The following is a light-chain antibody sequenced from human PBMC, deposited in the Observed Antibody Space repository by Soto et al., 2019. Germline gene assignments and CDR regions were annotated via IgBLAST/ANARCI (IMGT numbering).Light chain of an antibody. J-gene: IGLJ1*01. CDR2: GNS. CDR3: QSYDSSLYV. CDR1: SSNIGAGYD. Sequence: QSVLTQPPSVSGAQGQRVTLSCTGSSSNIGAGYDVHWYQQLPGTAPKLLIYGNSNRPSGVPDRFSGSKSGTSASLAITGLQAEDEADYYCQSYDSSLYVFGTGTKFTVL. V-gene: IGLV1-40*01.